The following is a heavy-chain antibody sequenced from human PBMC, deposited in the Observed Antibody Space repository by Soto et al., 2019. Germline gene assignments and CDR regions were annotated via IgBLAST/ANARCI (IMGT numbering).Heavy chain of an antibody. CDR3: ARGAWGYDILTGYVVAAFDI. J-gene: IGHJ3*02. CDR1: GGSFSGYY. D-gene: IGHD3-9*01. CDR2: INHSGST. Sequence: QVQLQQWGAGLLKPSETLSLTCAVYGGSFSGYYWSWISRPPGKGLEWIGEINHSGSTNYNPSLKSRVTISVDTSKNQFSLKLSSVTAADTAVYYCARGAWGYDILTGYVVAAFDIWGQGTMVTVSS. V-gene: IGHV4-34*01.